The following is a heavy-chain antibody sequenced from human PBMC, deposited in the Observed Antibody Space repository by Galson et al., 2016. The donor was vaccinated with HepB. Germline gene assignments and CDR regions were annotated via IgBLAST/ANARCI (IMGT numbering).Heavy chain of an antibody. CDR2: IDWADEN. V-gene: IGHV2-70*04. Sequence: PALVTPTQTLTLTCTFTGFALYINSTGVSWIRQPPGKALEWLARIDWADENFYATSLQTRLSISKDTPKNQVVLTLTNMDPVDTATYYGAREYSRGGSALDVWGRGTTVTVSS. CDR1: GFALYINSTG. D-gene: IGHD3-10*01. CDR3: AREYSRGGSALDV. J-gene: IGHJ6*02.